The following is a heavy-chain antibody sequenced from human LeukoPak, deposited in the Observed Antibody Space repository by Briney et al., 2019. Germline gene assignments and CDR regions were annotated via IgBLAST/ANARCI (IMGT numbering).Heavy chain of an antibody. V-gene: IGHV3-33*01. Sequence: GRSLTLYCAASGFTFSSYGMHWVRQAPGKGLEWVAVIWYDGSKKYYADSVKGRFTISRDSSKNTLYLQMNSLRAEDTAVYFCARDRAVRYFDYWGQGTLVTVSS. D-gene: IGHD3-16*02. CDR3: ARDRAVRYFDY. J-gene: IGHJ4*02. CDR2: IWYDGSKK. CDR1: GFTFSSYG.